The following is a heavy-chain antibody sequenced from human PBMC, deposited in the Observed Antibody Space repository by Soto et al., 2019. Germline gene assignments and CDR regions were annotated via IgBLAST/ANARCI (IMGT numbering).Heavy chain of an antibody. V-gene: IGHV3-23*01. D-gene: IGHD1-7*01. CDR3: AKDLGGITGTSNWFDP. Sequence: GSLRLSCAASGFTFSSYAMSWVRQAPGKGLEWVSAISGSGGSTYYADSVKGRFTISRDNSKNTLYLQMNSLRAEDTAVYYCAKDLGGITGTSNWFDPWGQGTLVTVSS. CDR1: GFTFSSYA. J-gene: IGHJ5*02. CDR2: ISGSGGST.